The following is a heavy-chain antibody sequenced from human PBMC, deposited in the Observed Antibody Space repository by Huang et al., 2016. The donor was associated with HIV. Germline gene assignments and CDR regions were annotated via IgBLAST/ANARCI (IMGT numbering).Heavy chain of an antibody. CDR3: ARADYGDS. CDR2: IGPRGGIT. J-gene: IGHJ4*02. V-gene: IGHV1-46*01. Sequence: QVQLVQSGAAVKKPGASVKVSCKASGYTLTTYYMHWVRQAPGQGLAWMGRIGPRGGITADAQKFQGRVTMTRDTATSTVYMELSSLRSDDTAVYYCARADYGDSWGQGTLVTVSS. CDR1: GYTLTTYY.